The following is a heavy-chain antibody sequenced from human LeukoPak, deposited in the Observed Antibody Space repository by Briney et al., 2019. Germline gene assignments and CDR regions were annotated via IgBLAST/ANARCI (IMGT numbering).Heavy chain of an antibody. Sequence: GGSLRLSCAASGFTFNTYWMHWVRHAQGKGMVWVSRLNSDGNNTAYADSVKGRCTISRDNAKNTLHLQMNSLRAEDTAVYYCARVAGGSQPYYFDYWGQGTLVTVSS. CDR1: GFTFNTYW. CDR2: LNSDGNNT. D-gene: IGHD1-26*01. J-gene: IGHJ4*02. CDR3: ARVAGGSQPYYFDY. V-gene: IGHV3-74*01.